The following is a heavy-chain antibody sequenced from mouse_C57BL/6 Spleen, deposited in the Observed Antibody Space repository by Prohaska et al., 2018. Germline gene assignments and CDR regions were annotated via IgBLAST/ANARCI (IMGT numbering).Heavy chain of an antibody. D-gene: IGHD3-2*02. Sequence: QVQLQQPGAELVRPGSSVKLSCKASGYTFTSYWMHWVKQRPIQGLEWIGNIDPSDSETHYNQKFKDKATVTVDKSSSTAYMQLSSLTSEDSAVYYCARAPDSSGHGDYAMDYWGQGTSVTVSS. J-gene: IGHJ4*01. CDR1: GYTFTSYW. CDR3: ARAPDSSGHGDYAMDY. CDR2: IDPSDSET. V-gene: IGHV1-52*01.